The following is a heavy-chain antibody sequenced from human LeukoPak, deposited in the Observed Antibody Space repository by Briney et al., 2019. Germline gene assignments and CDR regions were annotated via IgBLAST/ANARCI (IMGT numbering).Heavy chain of an antibody. D-gene: IGHD3-10*01. V-gene: IGHV3-23*01. J-gene: IGHJ4*02. CDR2: ISGSGGST. CDR3: AKDFRGSGSYRKYFDY. CDR1: GFTFSSYG. Sequence: PGGSLRLSCAASGFTFSSYGMSWVRQAPGKGLEWVSAISGSGGSTYYADSVKGRFTTSRDNSKNTLYLQMNSLRAEDTAVYYCAKDFRGSGSYRKYFDYWGQGTLVTVSS.